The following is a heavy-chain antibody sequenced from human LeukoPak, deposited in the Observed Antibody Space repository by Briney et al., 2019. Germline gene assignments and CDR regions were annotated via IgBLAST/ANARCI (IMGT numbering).Heavy chain of an antibody. D-gene: IGHD2-2*01. J-gene: IGHJ4*02. CDR1: GGSISSGGYS. V-gene: IGHV4-30-2*01. CDR2: IYHSGST. Sequence: PSETLSLTCAVSGGSISSGGYSWSWIRQPPGKGLEWIGYIYHSGSTYYNPSLKSRVTISVDRSKNQFSLKLSSVTAADTAVYYCASPSGGEYQLQHALDYWGQGTLVTVSS. CDR3: ASPSGGEYQLQHALDY.